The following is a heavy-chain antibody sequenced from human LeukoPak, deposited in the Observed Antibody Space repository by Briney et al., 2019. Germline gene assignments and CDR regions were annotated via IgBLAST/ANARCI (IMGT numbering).Heavy chain of an antibody. CDR1: GDPITTSSDY. CDR3: AREYSAFDY. V-gene: IGHV4-61*08. D-gene: IGHD5-12*01. Sequence: SETLSLTCTVSGDPITTSSDYKWTWLRQPPRKGLEWIGYIYYGGSTNYNPSLQSRVTISVDTSNNQFSLKLTSVTAADTAVYYCAREYSAFDYWGQGTLVTVSS. J-gene: IGHJ4*02. CDR2: IYYGGST.